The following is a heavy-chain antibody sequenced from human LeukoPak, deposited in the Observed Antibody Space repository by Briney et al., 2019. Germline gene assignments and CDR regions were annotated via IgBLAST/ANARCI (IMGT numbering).Heavy chain of an antibody. V-gene: IGHV3-30-3*01. J-gene: IGHJ4*02. Sequence: GGSLRLSCATSGFTFSSYAMHWVRQAPGKGLEWVAVISYDGSNKYYADSVKGRFTISRDNSKNTLYLQMNSLRAEDTAVYYCARDQSIAARGSLGTSVDYWGQGTLVTVSS. CDR2: ISYDGSNK. CDR1: GFTFSSYA. D-gene: IGHD6-6*01. CDR3: ARDQSIAARGSLGTSVDY.